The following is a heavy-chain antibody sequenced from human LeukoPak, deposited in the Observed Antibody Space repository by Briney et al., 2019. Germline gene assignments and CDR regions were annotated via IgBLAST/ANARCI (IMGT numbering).Heavy chain of an antibody. CDR3: ARDRYSNYDYYYYGMDV. V-gene: IGHV1-69*04. CDR2: IIPILGIA. Sequence: SVKVSCKASGGTFSSYAISWVRQAPGQGLEWMGRIIPILGIANYAQKFQGRVTITADKSTSTAYMELSSLRSEDTAVYYCARDRYSNYDYYYYGMDVWGQGATVTVSS. J-gene: IGHJ6*02. D-gene: IGHD4-11*01. CDR1: GGTFSSYA.